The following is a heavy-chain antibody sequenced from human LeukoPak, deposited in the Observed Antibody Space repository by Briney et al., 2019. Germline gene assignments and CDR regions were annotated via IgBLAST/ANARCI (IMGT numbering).Heavy chain of an antibody. V-gene: IGHV3-48*03. D-gene: IGHD3-22*01. J-gene: IGHJ4*02. CDR2: ISSSGSTM. CDR3: ARDDSSGYSHDY. Sequence: GGSLRLSCAASGFTFSSYEMNWVRQAPGKGLEWVPYISSSGSTMYYADSVKGRFTISRDNAKNSLYLQMNSLRAEDTAVYYCARDDSSGYSHDYWGQGTLVTVSS. CDR1: GFTFSSYE.